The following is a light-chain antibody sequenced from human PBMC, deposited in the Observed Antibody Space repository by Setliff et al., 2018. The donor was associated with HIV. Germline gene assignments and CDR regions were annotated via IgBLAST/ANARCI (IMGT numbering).Light chain of an antibody. V-gene: IGLV2-14*01. Sequence: QSALTQPASVSGFPGQSITISCVGIDRDIRDSQYVSWYQQAVGTAPQLIIYEVSRRPAGISDRFSGSKSGNTASLTISGLQAEDEAHYYCTSYTINTLYVFGSGTKVTVL. CDR3: TSYTINTLYV. CDR2: EVS. J-gene: IGLJ1*01. CDR1: DRDIRDSQY.